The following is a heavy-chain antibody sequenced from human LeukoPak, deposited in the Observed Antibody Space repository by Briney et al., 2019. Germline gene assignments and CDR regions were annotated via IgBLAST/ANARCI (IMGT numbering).Heavy chain of an antibody. CDR2: ISSNGGST. CDR1: GFTFTTYA. CDR3: ARAPLGGPTKY. Sequence: GGSLRLSCSASGFTFTTYALHWVRQAPGKGLEYVSSISSNGGSTYYPDSMKGRFIISRDNSKKTLYLQMSSLGPEDTAVYYCARAPLGGPTKYWGQGTLVTVSS. D-gene: IGHD3-3*02. J-gene: IGHJ4*02. V-gene: IGHV3-64*04.